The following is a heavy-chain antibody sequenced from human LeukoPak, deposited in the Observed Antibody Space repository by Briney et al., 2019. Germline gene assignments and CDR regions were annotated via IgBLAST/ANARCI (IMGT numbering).Heavy chain of an antibody. CDR1: GYTFTSYY. CDR2: INPSGGST. J-gene: IGHJ6*02. Sequence: ASVKVSCKASGYTFTSYYMHWVRQAPGQGLEWMGIINPSGGSTSYAQKFQGRVTMTRDTSTSTVYMELSSLRSEDTAVYYCARDRRYYGSGSYLPHGPLYYYYGMDVWGQGTTVTVSS. D-gene: IGHD3-10*01. CDR3: ARDRRYYGSGSYLPHGPLYYYYGMDV. V-gene: IGHV1-46*01.